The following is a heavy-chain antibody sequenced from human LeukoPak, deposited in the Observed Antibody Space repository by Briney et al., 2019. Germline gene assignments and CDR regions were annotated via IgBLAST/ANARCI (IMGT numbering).Heavy chain of an antibody. J-gene: IGHJ4*02. CDR3: ASRPFETTVVPWDFY. D-gene: IGHD4-23*01. Sequence: GESLKTSCKGSGYNFNTYWDAWGRQLPGKGVEGVGIIRPMNSDMRYSPSFQGLVTISADRSINTAYLQWSSLTASDTAMYYCASRPFETTVVPWDFYWGQGTQVTVSS. CDR2: IRPMNSDM. V-gene: IGHV5-51*01. CDR1: GYNFNTYW.